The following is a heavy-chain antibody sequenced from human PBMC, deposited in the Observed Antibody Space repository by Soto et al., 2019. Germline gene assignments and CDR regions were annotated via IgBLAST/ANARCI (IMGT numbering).Heavy chain of an antibody. J-gene: IGHJ4*02. D-gene: IGHD3-22*01. CDR1: GGCISGYY. CDR3: PSLYASSGYFNFDY. Sequence: PSETLSLTCTVSGGCISGYYWSWIRQPPGKGLEWIWYIYYSGSTNYNPSLKSRVTISVDTSKKQFSLKLISVTAAHTAVYHCPSLYASSGYFNFDYWGQGTLVTVPS. V-gene: IGHV4-59*12. CDR2: IYYSGST.